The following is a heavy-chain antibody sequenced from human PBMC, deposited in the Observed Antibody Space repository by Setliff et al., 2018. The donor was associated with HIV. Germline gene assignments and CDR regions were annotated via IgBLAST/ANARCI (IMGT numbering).Heavy chain of an antibody. D-gene: IGHD3-9*01. J-gene: IGHJ4*02. V-gene: IGHV4-59*10. CDR2: IYTSGST. CDR3: AGARDDDILTGYYPHYFDY. Sequence: LSLTCAVYGGSFSGYYWSWIRQPAGKGLEWIGRIYTSGSTNYYPSLKSRVTLSVDTSKNQFSLKLSSVTAADTAVYYCAGARDDDILTGYYPHYFDYWGQGTPVNVSS. CDR1: GGSFSGYY.